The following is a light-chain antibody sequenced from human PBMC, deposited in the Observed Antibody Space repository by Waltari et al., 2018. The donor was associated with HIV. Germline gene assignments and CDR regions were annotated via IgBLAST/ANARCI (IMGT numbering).Light chain of an antibody. J-gene: IGLJ3*02. V-gene: IGLV1-40*01. CDR1: PSNIGAGYD. CDR2: GNT. CDR3: QSYDSSLSGSWV. Sequence: QSVLTQPPSVSGAPGQRVSISCTGSPSNIGAGYDVHWYHQVPGTAPKLPIFGNTNRPSGVPDRISGSKSGTSASLAISGLRAEDEAYYYCQSYDSSLSGSWVFGGGTKLTVL.